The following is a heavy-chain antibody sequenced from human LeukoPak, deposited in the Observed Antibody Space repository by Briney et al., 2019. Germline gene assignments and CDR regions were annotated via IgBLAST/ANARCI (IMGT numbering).Heavy chain of an antibody. CDR3: ARPSSIAATGDAFDI. J-gene: IGHJ3*02. CDR1: GGSISSSSYY. D-gene: IGHD6-6*01. CDR2: IYYSGST. V-gene: IGHV4-39*01. Sequence: SETLSLTCTVSGGSISSSSYYWTWIRQPPGKGLEWIGNIYYSGSTYYNPSLKSRVTISVETSKNQFSLKLSSVTAADTAVYYCARPSSIAATGDAFDIWGQGTMVTVSS.